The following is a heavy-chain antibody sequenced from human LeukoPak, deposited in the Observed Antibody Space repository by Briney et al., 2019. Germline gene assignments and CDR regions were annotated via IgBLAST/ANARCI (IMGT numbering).Heavy chain of an antibody. J-gene: IGHJ6*03. D-gene: IGHD6-6*01. V-gene: IGHV4-39*07. CDR3: ARGQIAARGGRRIGGYYMDV. Sequence: PSETLSLTCTVSGGSISSSSYYWGWIRQPPGKGLEWIGEINHSGSTNYNPSLKSRVTISVDTSKKQFSLKLSSVTAADTAVYYCARGQIAARGGRRIGGYYMDVWGKGTTVTVSS. CDR2: INHSGST. CDR1: GGSISSSSYY.